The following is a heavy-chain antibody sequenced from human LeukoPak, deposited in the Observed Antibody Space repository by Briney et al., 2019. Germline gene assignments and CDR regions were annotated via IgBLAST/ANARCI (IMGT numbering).Heavy chain of an antibody. CDR2: ISGSGVST. CDR3: ARAGYDYGVKKRNWYFDL. D-gene: IGHD4-23*01. CDR1: GFRFSSYA. V-gene: IGHV3-23*01. Sequence: GGSLRLSCAASGFRFSSYAMSWVRQAPGKGLEWVSAISGSGVSTYYADSVKGRFTVSRDNSKNTLYLQMSSLRAEDTAVYYCARAGYDYGVKKRNWYFDLWGRGTLVTVSS. J-gene: IGHJ2*01.